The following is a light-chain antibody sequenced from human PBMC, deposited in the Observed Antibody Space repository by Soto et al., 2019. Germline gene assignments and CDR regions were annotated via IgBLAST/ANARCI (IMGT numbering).Light chain of an antibody. V-gene: IGKV3-20*01. Sequence: EIVLTQSPGTLSLSPGERATLSCRASQSVSSGFLAWYQQKPGQAPRLLIYAVSSRATGIPDRFSGSGSGTDFTLTISGLELEDFAVYYCQQYGSSRITFGQGTRLEI. CDR2: AVS. CDR1: QSVSSGF. J-gene: IGKJ5*01. CDR3: QQYGSSRIT.